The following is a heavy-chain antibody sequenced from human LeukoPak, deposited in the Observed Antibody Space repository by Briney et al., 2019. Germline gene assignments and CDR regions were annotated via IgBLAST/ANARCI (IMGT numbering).Heavy chain of an antibody. V-gene: IGHV1-18*01. CDR1: GYTFTSYG. CDR3: AKDLGEITMIVVVVPGPPHYFDY. D-gene: IGHD3-22*01. Sequence: ASVKVSCKASGYTFTSYGISWVRQAPGQGLEWMGWISAYNGNTNYAQKLQGRVTMTTDTSTSTAYMELRSLRSDDTAVYYCAKDLGEITMIVVVVPGPPHYFDYWGQGTLVTVSS. CDR2: ISAYNGNT. J-gene: IGHJ4*02.